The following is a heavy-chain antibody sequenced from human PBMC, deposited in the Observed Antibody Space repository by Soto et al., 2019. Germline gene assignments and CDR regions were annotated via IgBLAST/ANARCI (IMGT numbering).Heavy chain of an antibody. D-gene: IGHD6-13*01. CDR3: AKGLLNGRWYAAD. V-gene: IGHV3-11*01. CDR1: GFTFSDYY. Sequence: PGGSLRLSCAASGFTFSDYYMSWIRQAPGKGLEWVSYISSSGSTIYYADSVKGRFTISRDNSKNTAYLQMNSLRAEDTAVYYCAKGLLNGRWYAADSGQGTLVTVSS. CDR2: ISSSGSTI. J-gene: IGHJ4*02.